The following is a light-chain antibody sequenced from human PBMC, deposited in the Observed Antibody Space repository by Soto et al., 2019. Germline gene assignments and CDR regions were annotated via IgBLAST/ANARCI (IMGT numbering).Light chain of an antibody. J-gene: IGKJ5*01. CDR2: AAS. CDR1: RSISRH. V-gene: IGKV1-39*01. Sequence: DIQVAQSPSSLSASVGDRVTITCRASRSISRHLHWYQQKAGKAPKLLIFAASNLQSGVPSRFSGSASGTEFTLTIRRLQPEDFSPYYCHLTFSSPPTFGQGTRLDSK. CDR3: HLTFSSPPT.